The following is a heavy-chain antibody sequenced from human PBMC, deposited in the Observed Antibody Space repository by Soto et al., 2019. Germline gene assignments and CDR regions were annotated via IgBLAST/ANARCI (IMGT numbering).Heavy chain of an antibody. J-gene: IGHJ4*02. D-gene: IGHD4-17*01. Sequence: QVQLVQSGAEVKKPGSSVKVSCKASGGTFSSYTISWVRQAPGQGLEWMGRIIPILGIPNYAPKFQGRVTITADKSTSTAYMELSSLRSEDTAVYYCARDPSVTAYYFDYWGQGTLVTVSS. CDR1: GGTFSSYT. V-gene: IGHV1-69*08. CDR2: IIPILGIP. CDR3: ARDPSVTAYYFDY.